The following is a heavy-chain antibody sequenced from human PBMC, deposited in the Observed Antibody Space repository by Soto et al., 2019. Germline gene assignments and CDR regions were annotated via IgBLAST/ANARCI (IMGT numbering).Heavy chain of an antibody. CDR2: ISGSGAST. CDR1: GFTFSSYA. J-gene: IGHJ4*02. CDR3: AKSSQLLVTGGFLDY. D-gene: IGHD7-27*01. Sequence: GGSLRLSCAASGFTFSSYAMNWVRQAPGKGLEWVSGISGSGASTYYADSVKGRFTISRDNSKNTLYLQMNSLRAGDTAIYYCAKSSQLLVTGGFLDYWGQGTLVTVSS. V-gene: IGHV3-23*01.